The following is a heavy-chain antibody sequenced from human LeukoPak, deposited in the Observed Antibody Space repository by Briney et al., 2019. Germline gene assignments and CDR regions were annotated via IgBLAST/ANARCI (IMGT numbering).Heavy chain of an antibody. Sequence: GGSLRLSCAASRFTLSNYSMNWVRQAPGKGLEWVSSISTNSDHIYYADSVKGRFTMSRDNAKNSLYLQMNSLRAEDSAVYYGASLLFGGDRFDYWGQGTLVTVSS. CDR1: RFTLSNYS. J-gene: IGHJ4*02. CDR3: ASLLFGGDRFDY. CDR2: ISTNSDHI. V-gene: IGHV3-21*01. D-gene: IGHD3-16*01.